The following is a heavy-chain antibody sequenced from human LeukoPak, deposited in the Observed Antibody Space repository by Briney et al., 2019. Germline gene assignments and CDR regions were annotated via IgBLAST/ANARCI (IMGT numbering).Heavy chain of an antibody. CDR1: GFTFSSNG. V-gene: IGHV3-30*02. CDR2: IQYDGSKK. J-gene: IGHJ4*02. Sequence: GGSLRLSCVASGFTFSSNGMHWVRQAPGKGLEWVTFIQYDGSKKYYADSVKGRFTISRDNSKNTLYLQMNSLRAEDTAVYYCAKRPDYGDYWGQGTLVTVSS. D-gene: IGHD4-17*01. CDR3: AKRPDYGDY.